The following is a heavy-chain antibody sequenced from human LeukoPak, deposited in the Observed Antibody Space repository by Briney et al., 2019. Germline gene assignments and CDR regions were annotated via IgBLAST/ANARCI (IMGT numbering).Heavy chain of an antibody. J-gene: IGHJ3*02. CDR1: GYRYASYW. Sequence: PGESLKISCKGSGYRYASYWIAWVRQMPGKGLEWMAIINPGDSDTRYSPSFQGQVTISADKSISTAYLQWSSLKASDTAMYFCARDWKDPAAFDIWGQGTMVTVSS. D-gene: IGHD1-1*01. CDR2: INPGDSDT. CDR3: ARDWKDPAAFDI. V-gene: IGHV5-51*01.